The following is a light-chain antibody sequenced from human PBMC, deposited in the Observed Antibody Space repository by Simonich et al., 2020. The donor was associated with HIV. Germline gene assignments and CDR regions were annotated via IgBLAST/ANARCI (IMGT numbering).Light chain of an antibody. J-gene: IGLJ2*01. Sequence: NFMLTQSHSVSESPGKTVTISCTRSSGSIASNHVQWYQQCPGSAPTTSIYEDNQRPAGVPDRFSGSIDSSSNAASLTISGLKTEDEADYYCQSYDSSNHVVFGGGTKVTVL. CDR3: QSYDSSNHVV. CDR2: EDN. V-gene: IGLV6-57*03. CDR1: SGSIASNH.